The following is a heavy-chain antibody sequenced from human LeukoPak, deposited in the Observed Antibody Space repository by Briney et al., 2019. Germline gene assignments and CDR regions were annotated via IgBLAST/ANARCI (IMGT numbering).Heavy chain of an antibody. V-gene: IGHV3-23*01. CDR1: GFTFSSYA. CDR3: ARPTRGRGYSYGSLDY. Sequence: GGSLRLSCAASGFTFSSYAMSWVRQAPGKGLEWVSAISGSGGSTYYADSVKGRFTISRDNSKNTLYLQMNSLRAEDTAVYYCARPTRGRGYSYGSLDYWGQGTLVTVSS. D-gene: IGHD5-18*01. CDR2: ISGSGGST. J-gene: IGHJ4*02.